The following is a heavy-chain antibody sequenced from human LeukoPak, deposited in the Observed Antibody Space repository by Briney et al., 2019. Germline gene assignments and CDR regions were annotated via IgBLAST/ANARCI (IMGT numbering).Heavy chain of an antibody. CDR1: GFTFSSYW. Sequence: PGGSLRLSCAASGFTFSSYWMHWVRQAPGKGLLWVSRINSDGSSTSYADPVKGRFTISRDNAKNTLYLQMNSLRAEDTAVYYCARRIAAAAAPYYFDYWGQGTLVTVSS. CDR3: ARRIAAAAAPYYFDY. CDR2: INSDGSST. V-gene: IGHV3-74*01. D-gene: IGHD6-13*01. J-gene: IGHJ4*02.